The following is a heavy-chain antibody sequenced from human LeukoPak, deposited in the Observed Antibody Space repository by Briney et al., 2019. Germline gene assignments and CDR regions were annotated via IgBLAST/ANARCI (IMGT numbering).Heavy chain of an antibody. CDR2: IYDSGST. CDR1: GASIRSADYY. D-gene: IGHD4-17*01. V-gene: IGHV4-31*03. Sequence: PSQTLSLTCSVSGASIRSADYYWRWLRQHPGKGLEWIGYIYDSGSTHYNPSLKSRVTISVDTSKNHFSLKLNSLTAADTAVYYCASQTSVTPSWYFDLWGRGTLVTVSS. CDR3: ASQTSVTPSWYFDL. J-gene: IGHJ2*01.